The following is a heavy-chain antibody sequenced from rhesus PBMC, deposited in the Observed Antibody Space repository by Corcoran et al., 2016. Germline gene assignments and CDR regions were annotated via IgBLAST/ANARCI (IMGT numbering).Heavy chain of an antibody. J-gene: IGHJ4*01. CDR3: ARVLVGTTLDY. V-gene: IGHV2-152*01. D-gene: IGHD1-44*01. Sequence: QVTLKESGPALVKPTQTLTLTCTFSGFSLTPSGMGVGWIRQPPGKALEWRALIYWDDDKRYSTSLKSRLTISKDTSKNQVVLTMTNMDPMDTATYYCARVLVGTTLDYWGQGVLVTVSS. CDR1: GFSLTPSGMG. CDR2: IYWDDDK.